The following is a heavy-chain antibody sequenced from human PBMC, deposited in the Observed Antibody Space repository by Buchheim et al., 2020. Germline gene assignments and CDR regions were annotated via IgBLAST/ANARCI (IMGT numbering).Heavy chain of an antibody. J-gene: IGHJ4*02. CDR3: ARGATVATANFDY. D-gene: IGHD4-23*01. CDR1: GFTFSRHA. CDR2: ISYHRDNK. Sequence: QVQLVESGGGVVQPGRSLRLSCTASGFTFSRHAIHWVRQAPGKGLEWVALISYHRDNKFYADSVRDRFTMSREPFNNTAYLQMNSLRDEDTAVYYCARGATVATANFDYWGQGTL. V-gene: IGHV3-30-3*01.